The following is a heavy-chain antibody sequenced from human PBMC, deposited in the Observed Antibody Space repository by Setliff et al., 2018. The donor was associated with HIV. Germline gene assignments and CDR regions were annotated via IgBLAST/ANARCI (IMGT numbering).Heavy chain of an antibody. Sequence: ASVKVSCKASGYTFTDYYIHWVRQAPGQGLEWMGRINPNNGGTNYAQKFQGRVTMTRDTSISTAYMELSRLRSDDTAVYYCARDRHYSGLGSYGPWGPGTLVTVSS. V-gene: IGHV1-2*06. CDR2: INPNNGGT. CDR3: ARDRHYSGLGSYGP. J-gene: IGHJ5*02. CDR1: GYTFTDYY. D-gene: IGHD3-10*01.